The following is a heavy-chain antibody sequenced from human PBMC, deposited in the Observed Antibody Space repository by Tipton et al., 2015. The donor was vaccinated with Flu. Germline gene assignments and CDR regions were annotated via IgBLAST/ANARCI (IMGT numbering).Heavy chain of an antibody. CDR2: ISSSGSTI. D-gene: IGHD7-27*01. V-gene: IGHV3-48*03. Sequence: SLRPSCAASGFSFSSYEMNWVRQAPGKGLAWLSYISSSGSTISYADSVRGRFTISRDNAKNSLYLQLNSLRAEDTAVYYCATLTGDDYWGQGDLVTVSS. CDR3: ATLTGDDY. CDR1: GFSFSSYE. J-gene: IGHJ4*02.